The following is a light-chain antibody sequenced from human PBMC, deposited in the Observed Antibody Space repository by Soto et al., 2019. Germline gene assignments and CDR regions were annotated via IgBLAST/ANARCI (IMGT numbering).Light chain of an antibody. CDR1: QSISTW. CDR3: QQDNSVPPT. CDR2: DAS. Sequence: DIQMTQSPSTLSASVGNRDTITCRASQSISTWLAWYQQKQGKAPKLLIYDASRLESGVPSRFRGSGSGTEFTRTISSLQPDDFATYYCQQDNSVPPTFGGGTKVDIK. V-gene: IGKV1-5*01. J-gene: IGKJ4*01.